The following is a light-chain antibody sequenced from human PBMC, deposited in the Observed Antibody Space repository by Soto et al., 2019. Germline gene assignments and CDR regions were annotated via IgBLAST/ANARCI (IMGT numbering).Light chain of an antibody. CDR1: QSVRSSY. V-gene: IGKV3D-20*02. J-gene: IGKJ1*01. CDR3: HQRQSWPRT. Sequence: DIVLTQSPGTLSLSPVERATLSCRASQSVRSSYLAWYQQRPGQAPRLLIYQTSIRAAGIPARFSASGSGTDFTLTISDVQPEDFALYYCHQRQSWPRTFGQGTKVDIK. CDR2: QTS.